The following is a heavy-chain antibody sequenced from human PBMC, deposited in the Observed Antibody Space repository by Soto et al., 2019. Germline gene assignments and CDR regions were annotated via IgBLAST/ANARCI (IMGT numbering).Heavy chain of an antibody. V-gene: IGHV3-30*18. D-gene: IGHD3-10*01. CDR3: AKVSSDRGYYYFAMDV. CDR1: GFIFSSYA. J-gene: IGHJ6*02. CDR2: ISYGGNEK. Sequence: QVQLLESGGGVVQPGRSLRLSCAASGFIFSSYAMHWFRQAPGKGLEWVAVISYGGNEKYYADSVEGRFTISRDNSKNMVYLQMNGLRPEDTAVYYCAKVSSDRGYYYFAMDVWGQGTTVTVSS.